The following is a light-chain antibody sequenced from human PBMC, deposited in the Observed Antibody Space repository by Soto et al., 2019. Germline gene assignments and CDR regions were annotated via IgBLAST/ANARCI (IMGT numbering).Light chain of an antibody. V-gene: IGLV2-14*03. CDR3: SSYTTTSTQV. Sequence: SVLTQPASVSGSPGQSITISCTGTCSDIGSFNYVSWYQHHPGTAPKLIIYGVSNRPSGVSNRFSGSKSGNTASLTISGPQAEDEADYYCSSYTTTSTQVFGTGTKVTVL. CDR1: CSDIGSFNY. CDR2: GVS. J-gene: IGLJ1*01.